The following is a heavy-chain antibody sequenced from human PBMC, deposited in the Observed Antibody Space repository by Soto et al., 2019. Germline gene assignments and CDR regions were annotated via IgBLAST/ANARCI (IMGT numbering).Heavy chain of an antibody. V-gene: IGHV4-31*03. Sequence: QVQLQESGPGLVKPSQTLSLTCTVSGGSISSGGYYWSWIRQHPGKGLEWIGYIYYSGSTYYNPSLKSRVTISVDTSKNQFSLKLSSVTAEDTAVYYCARDLQYSRLFYGMDVWGQGTTVTVSS. CDR2: IYYSGST. D-gene: IGHD6-13*01. CDR1: GGSISSGGYY. CDR3: ARDLQYSRLFYGMDV. J-gene: IGHJ6*02.